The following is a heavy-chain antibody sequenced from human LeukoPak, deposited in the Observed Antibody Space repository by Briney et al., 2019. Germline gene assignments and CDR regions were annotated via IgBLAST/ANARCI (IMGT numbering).Heavy chain of an antibody. CDR3: ARTGTSEDIVFDP. CDR2: IIPIFGTA. J-gene: IGHJ5*02. Sequence: ASVKVSCKASGGTFSSYAISWVRQAPGQGLEWMGGIIPIFGTANYAQKFQGRVTITTDESTSTAYMELSSLRSEDTAVYYCARTGTSEDIVFDPWGQGTLVTVSS. V-gene: IGHV1-69*05. D-gene: IGHD1-14*01. CDR1: GGTFSSYA.